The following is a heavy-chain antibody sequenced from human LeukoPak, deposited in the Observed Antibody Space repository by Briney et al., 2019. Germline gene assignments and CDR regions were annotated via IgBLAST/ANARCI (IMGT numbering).Heavy chain of an antibody. CDR2: IYYSGST. Sequence: SQTLSLTCTVSGGSISSGGYYWSWIRQHPGKGLEWIGYIYYSGSTYYNPSLKSRVTISVDTSKNQFSLKLSSVTAADTAVYYGAREGYQLPQNWFDPWGQGTLVTVSS. V-gene: IGHV4-31*03. CDR1: GGSISSGGYY. D-gene: IGHD2-2*01. CDR3: AREGYQLPQNWFDP. J-gene: IGHJ5*02.